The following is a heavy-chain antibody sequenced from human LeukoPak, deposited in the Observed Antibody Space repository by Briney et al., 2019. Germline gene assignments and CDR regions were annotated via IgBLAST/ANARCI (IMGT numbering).Heavy chain of an antibody. V-gene: IGHV4-39*01. CDR2: IYYSGST. CDR1: GGSISSSSYY. J-gene: IGHJ5*02. Sequence: PSETLSLTCTVSGGSISSSSYYWGWIRQPPGKGLEWIGSIYYSGSTYYNPSLKSRVTISVDTSKNQFSLKLSSVTAADPAVYYCARRVLGGFDPWGQGTLGTVSS. CDR3: ARRVLGGFDP.